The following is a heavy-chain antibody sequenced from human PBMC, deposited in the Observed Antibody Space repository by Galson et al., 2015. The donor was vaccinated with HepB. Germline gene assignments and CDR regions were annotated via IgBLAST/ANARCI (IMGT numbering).Heavy chain of an antibody. CDR3: ARHFGGLLSAGLLDG. CDR2: IDPSGSYT. J-gene: IGHJ4*02. D-gene: IGHD3-10*01. Sequence: QSGAEVKKPGESLRISCKGSGYSFTSYWISWVRQMPGKGLEWMGRIDPSGSYTNYSPSFQGHVTISADKSISTAYLQWSSLKASDTAMYYCARHFGGLLSAGLLDGWGQGTLVTVSS. V-gene: IGHV5-10-1*01. CDR1: GYSFTSYW.